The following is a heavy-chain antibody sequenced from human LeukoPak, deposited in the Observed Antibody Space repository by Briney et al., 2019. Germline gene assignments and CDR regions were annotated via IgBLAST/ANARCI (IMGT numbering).Heavy chain of an antibody. J-gene: IGHJ6*03. V-gene: IGHV1-2*02. CDR3: AREGSSWYKPYYYYYYMDV. D-gene: IGHD6-13*01. Sequence: ASVKVSCKASGYTFTGYYMHWVRQAPGQGLEWMGWINPNSGGTNYAQKFQGRVTMTRDTSISTAYMELSRLRSDDTAVYYCAREGSSWYKPYYYYYYMDVWGKGTTVTVSS. CDR1: GYTFTGYY. CDR2: INPNSGGT.